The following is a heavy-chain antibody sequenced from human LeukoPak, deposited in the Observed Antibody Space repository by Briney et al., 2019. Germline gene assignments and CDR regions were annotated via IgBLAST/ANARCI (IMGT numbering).Heavy chain of an antibody. CDR2: INPNSGGT. D-gene: IGHD2-2*01. V-gene: IGHV1-2*02. CDR3: ARGPRYCSSTSCPNWFDP. J-gene: IGHJ5*02. Sequence: EASVKVSCKASGGTFSSYAISWVRQAPGQGLEWMGWINPNSGGTNYAQKFQGRVTMTRDTSISTAYMELSRLRSDDTAVYYCARGPRYCSSTSCPNWFDPWGQGTLVTVSS. CDR1: GGTFSSYA.